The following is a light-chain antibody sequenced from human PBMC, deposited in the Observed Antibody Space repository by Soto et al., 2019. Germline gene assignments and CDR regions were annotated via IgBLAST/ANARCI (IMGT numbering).Light chain of an antibody. J-gene: IGKJ5*01. Sequence: IVLTQSPATLSLSPGERATLSCRASQSVSSYLAWYQQKPGQAPRLLIYDASNRATGIPARFSGSVSGTDGTLTISSLEQEDGAVYYCQQRSNWTITFGQGTRLEIK. CDR2: DAS. CDR1: QSVSSY. CDR3: QQRSNWTIT. V-gene: IGKV3-11*01.